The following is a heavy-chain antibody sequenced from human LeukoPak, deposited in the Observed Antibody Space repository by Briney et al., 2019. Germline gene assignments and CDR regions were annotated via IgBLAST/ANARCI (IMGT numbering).Heavy chain of an antibody. CDR2: IYYSGST. D-gene: IGHD3-22*01. J-gene: IGHJ6*02. CDR1: GGSISSSSYY. Sequence: SETLSLTCTVSGGSISSSSYYWGWIRQPPGKGLEWIGSIYYSGSTYYNPSLKSRVTISVDTSKNQFSPKLSSVTAADTAVYYCARQTWDSFRSLGGMDVWGQGTTVTVSS. CDR3: ARQTWDSFRSLGGMDV. V-gene: IGHV4-39*01.